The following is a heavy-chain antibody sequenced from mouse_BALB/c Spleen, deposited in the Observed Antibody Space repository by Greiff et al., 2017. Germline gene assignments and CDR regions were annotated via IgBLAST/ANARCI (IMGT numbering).Heavy chain of an antibody. CDR1: GYSITSGYS. CDR2: IHSSGST. J-gene: IGHJ1*01. Sequence: EVQLVESGPDLVKPSQSLSLTCTVTGYSITSGYSWHWIRQFPGNKLEWMGYIHSSGSTNYNPSLKSRISITRDTSKNQFFLQLNSVTTEDTATYYCARGVHYYGSSYRWYFDVWGAGTTVTVSS. CDR3: ARGVHYYGSSYRWYFDV. V-gene: IGHV3-1*02. D-gene: IGHD1-1*01.